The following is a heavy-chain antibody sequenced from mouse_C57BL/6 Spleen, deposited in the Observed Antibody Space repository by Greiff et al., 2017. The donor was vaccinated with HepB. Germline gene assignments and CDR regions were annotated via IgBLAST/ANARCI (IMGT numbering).Heavy chain of an antibody. Sequence: QVQLKQSGAELVRPGASVTLSCKASGYTFTDYEMHWVKQTPVHGLEWIGAIDPETGGTAYNQKFKGKAILTADKSSSTAYMELRSLTSEDSAVYYCTRSGITTLFDYWGQGTTLTVSS. J-gene: IGHJ2*01. V-gene: IGHV1-15*01. D-gene: IGHD2-4*01. CDR3: TRSGITTLFDY. CDR2: IDPETGGT. CDR1: GYTFTDYE.